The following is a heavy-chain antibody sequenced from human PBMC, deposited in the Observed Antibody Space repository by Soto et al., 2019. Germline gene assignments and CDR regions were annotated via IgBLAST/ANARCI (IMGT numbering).Heavy chain of an antibody. V-gene: IGHV4-61*01. CDR1: GGSISSGSYY. CDR3: ARRSRTNDYYFDY. D-gene: IGHD2-8*01. Sequence: SETLSLTCTVSGGSISSGSYYWTWIRQPPGKGLEWIGYIDYSGSTNYNPSLKSRVTISIDTSKNQFSLKLRSVTAADTAVYYCARRSRTNDYYFDYWGQGTLVTVSS. J-gene: IGHJ4*02. CDR2: IDYSGST.